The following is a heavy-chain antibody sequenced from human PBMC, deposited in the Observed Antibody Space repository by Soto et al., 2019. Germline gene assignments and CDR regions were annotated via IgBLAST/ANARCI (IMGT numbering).Heavy chain of an antibody. J-gene: IGHJ4*02. CDR1: GYTFTSYA. Sequence: GASVKVSCKASGYTFTSYAMHWVRQAPGQRLEWMGWINAGNGNTKYSQKFQGRVTITRDTSASTAYMELSSLRSEDTAVYYCARDAHRLYSGSYYPVIWGQGTLVTVSS. D-gene: IGHD1-26*01. CDR2: INAGNGNT. CDR3: ARDAHRLYSGSYYPVI. V-gene: IGHV1-3*01.